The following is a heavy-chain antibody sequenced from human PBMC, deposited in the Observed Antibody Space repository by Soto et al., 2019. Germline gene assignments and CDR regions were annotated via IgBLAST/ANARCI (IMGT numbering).Heavy chain of an antibody. CDR1: GFTFSSYA. Sequence: GGSLRLSCAASGFTFSSYAMSWVRQAPGKGLEWVSAISGSGGSTYYADSVKGRFTISRDNSKNTLYLQMNSLRAEDTAVYYCAKAFGVGIFRQNLLYFDYSGQGTLVPVSS. CDR2: ISGSGGST. CDR3: AKAFGVGIFRQNLLYFDY. D-gene: IGHD3-16*01. J-gene: IGHJ4*02. V-gene: IGHV3-23*01.